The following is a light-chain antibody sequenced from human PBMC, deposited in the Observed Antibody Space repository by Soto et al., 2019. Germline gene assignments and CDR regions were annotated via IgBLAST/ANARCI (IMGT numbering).Light chain of an antibody. CDR2: NAS. Sequence: DIQMTQSPSALSASVGGRVTSACRASQTISSWLAWYQQKPGKAPKLLIYNASTLKSGVPSRFSGSGSGTEFTLTISSLQPDDFATYYCQHYNSYSEAFGQGTKLDIK. CDR1: QTISSW. J-gene: IGKJ1*01. V-gene: IGKV1-5*03. CDR3: QHYNSYSEA.